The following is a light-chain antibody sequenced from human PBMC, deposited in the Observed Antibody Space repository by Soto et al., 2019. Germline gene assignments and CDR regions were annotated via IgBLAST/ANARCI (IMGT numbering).Light chain of an antibody. V-gene: IGLV1-44*01. CDR1: SSNIGSNT. Sequence: QAVVTQPPSASGTPGQRVTISCSGSSSNIGSNTVNWYQQLPGTAPKLLIYSNNQRPSGVPDRFSGSKSGTSASLAISGLQSEDEADYYCAAWDDSLNGGVFGGGTKLPS. CDR2: SNN. CDR3: AAWDDSLNGGV. J-gene: IGLJ3*02.